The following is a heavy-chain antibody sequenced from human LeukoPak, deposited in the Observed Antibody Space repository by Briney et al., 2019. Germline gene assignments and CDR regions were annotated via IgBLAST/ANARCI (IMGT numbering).Heavy chain of an antibody. CDR2: ISSSGSTI. D-gene: IGHD1-26*01. Sequence: PGGSLRLSCAASGFTFSDYYMSWIRQAPGRGLEWVSYISSSGSTIYYADSVKGRFTISRDNAKNSLYLQMNSLRAEDTAAYYCASGSGSYSFGYYFDYWGQGTLVTVSS. CDR3: ASGSGSYSFGYYFDY. CDR1: GFTFSDYY. V-gene: IGHV3-11*01. J-gene: IGHJ4*02.